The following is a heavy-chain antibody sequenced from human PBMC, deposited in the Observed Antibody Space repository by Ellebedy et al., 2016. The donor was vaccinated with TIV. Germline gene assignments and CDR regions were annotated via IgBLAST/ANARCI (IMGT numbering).Heavy chain of an antibody. V-gene: IGHV3-66*01. CDR2: INSGGTT. J-gene: IGHJ4*01. CDR1: GFAVNKNY. CDR3: ARAGCDYGNCYHVDY. Sequence: GESLKISCVASGFAVNKNYMTWVRLAPGKGLEWVSQINSGGTTYYSDSVKGRFIISRDPSKNTVYLQMNSLRHEDAAVYYCARAGCDYGNCYHVDYWGQGSQVTVSS. D-gene: IGHD4/OR15-4a*01.